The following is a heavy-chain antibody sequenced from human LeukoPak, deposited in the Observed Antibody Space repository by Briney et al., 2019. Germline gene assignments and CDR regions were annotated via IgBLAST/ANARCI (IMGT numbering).Heavy chain of an antibody. CDR1: GFTFSSYA. CDR2: ISYDGSNK. V-gene: IGHV3-30-3*01. CDR3: AKDSGNYYPNY. Sequence: GRSLRLSCAASGFTFSSYAMHWVRQAPGKGLEWVAVISYDGSNKYYADSVKGRFTISRDNSKNTLSLQMNSLRAEDTAVYYCAKDSGNYYPNYWGQGTLVTVSS. D-gene: IGHD1-26*01. J-gene: IGHJ4*02.